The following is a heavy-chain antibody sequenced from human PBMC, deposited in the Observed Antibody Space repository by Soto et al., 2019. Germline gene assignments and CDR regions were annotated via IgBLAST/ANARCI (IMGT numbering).Heavy chain of an antibody. D-gene: IGHD1-26*01. J-gene: IGHJ4*02. CDR3: ARSGTFDY. Sequence: ASVKVSCKTSGFAFTSYTLHWVRQAPGQRLEWMGWINAGNGNTKDSQKFQGRATLTRDTSASTVYMELSSLRSEDTAVYYCARSGTFDYWGQGTLVTVS. CDR2: INAGNGNT. CDR1: GFAFTSYT. V-gene: IGHV1-3*01.